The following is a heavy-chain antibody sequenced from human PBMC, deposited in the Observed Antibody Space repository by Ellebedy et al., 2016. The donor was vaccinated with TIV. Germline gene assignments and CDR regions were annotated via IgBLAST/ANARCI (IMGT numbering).Heavy chain of an antibody. J-gene: IGHJ4*02. Sequence: MPSETLSLTCAVYGGSFSGYYWSWIRQPPGKGLEWIGEINHSGSTNYNPSLKSRDTISVDTSKNQFSLKLSSVTAADTAVYYCARAKWLSPFDYWGQGTLVTVSS. CDR3: ARAKWLSPFDY. CDR2: INHSGST. V-gene: IGHV4-34*01. CDR1: GGSFSGYY. D-gene: IGHD3-22*01.